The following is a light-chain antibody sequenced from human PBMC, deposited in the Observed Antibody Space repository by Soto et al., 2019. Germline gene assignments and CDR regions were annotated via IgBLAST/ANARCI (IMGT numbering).Light chain of an antibody. CDR2: GAN. Sequence: DIQMTQSPCSLSASVGDRVTITCRASQSISYDLNWYQQKPGKAPRLLIYGANSLESGVPLRFSGSGSRTDFTLTINNLQPEDFATYYCQQSYTTPLTFGGGTKVDI. V-gene: IGKV1-39*01. J-gene: IGKJ4*01. CDR1: QSISYD. CDR3: QQSYTTPLT.